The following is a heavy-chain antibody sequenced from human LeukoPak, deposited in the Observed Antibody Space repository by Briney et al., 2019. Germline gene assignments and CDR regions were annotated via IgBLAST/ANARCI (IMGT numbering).Heavy chain of an antibody. J-gene: IGHJ4*02. CDR3: AKDRTGLLVVPAALDY. V-gene: IGHV3-30*18. CDR2: ISHDERNI. Sequence: QPGGSLRLSCAASAFTFRNYAMNWVRQAPGKGLEWVAVISHDERNIYYADSVKGRFTISRDNSKNTLYLQMNSLRAEDTAVYYCAKDRTGLLVVPAALDYWGQGTLVTVSS. D-gene: IGHD2-2*01. CDR1: AFTFRNYA.